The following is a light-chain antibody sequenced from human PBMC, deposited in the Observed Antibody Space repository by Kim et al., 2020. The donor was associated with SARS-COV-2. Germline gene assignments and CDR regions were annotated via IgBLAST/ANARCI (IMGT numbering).Light chain of an antibody. CDR1: QSVSSSY. V-gene: IGKV3-20*01. J-gene: IGKJ2*01. CDR3: QQYGSSLPMYT. CDR2: GAS. Sequence: PGERATPSCRASQSVSSSYLAWYQQKPGQAPRLLIYGASSRATGIPDRFSGSGSGTDFTLTISRLEPEDFAVYYCQQYGSSLPMYTFGQGTKLEI.